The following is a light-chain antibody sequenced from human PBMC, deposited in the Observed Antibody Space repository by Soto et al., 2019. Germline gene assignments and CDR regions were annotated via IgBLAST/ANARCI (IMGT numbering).Light chain of an antibody. CDR1: QSILYSSNNKNL. V-gene: IGKV4-1*01. CDR3: QQYYSPPRYT. Sequence: DIVMTQSPEYLAVSLGERATINCRSSQSILYSSNNKNLIAWYQQKPGQPPKLLIYWPSTRQSGVPDRFSGSGSGRDFTLTISSLQAEDVAVYYCQQYYSPPRYTFGQGTRLGIK. J-gene: IGKJ2*01. CDR2: WPS.